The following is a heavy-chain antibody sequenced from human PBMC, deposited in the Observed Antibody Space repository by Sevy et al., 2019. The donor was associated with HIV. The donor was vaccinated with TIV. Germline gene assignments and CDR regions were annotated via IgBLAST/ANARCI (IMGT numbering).Heavy chain of an antibody. D-gene: IGHD2-2*01. CDR1: YGAFSGYY. Sequence: SETLSLTCAVHYGAFSGYYWNWIRQVPGKGLEWIGEINESGITYYNPSLKSRVTISVDTSKKQFSLKLNSVTTVDSAVYFCARSPPVVVVPGAPSWFDPWGRGTLVTVSS. CDR3: ARSPPVVVVPGAPSWFDP. CDR2: INESGIT. J-gene: IGHJ5*02. V-gene: IGHV4-34*01.